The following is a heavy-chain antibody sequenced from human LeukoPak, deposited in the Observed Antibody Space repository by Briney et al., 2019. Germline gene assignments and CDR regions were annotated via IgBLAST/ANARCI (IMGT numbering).Heavy chain of an antibody. V-gene: IGHV4-59*08. CDR2: MYYSGST. D-gene: IGHD2-21*02. Sequence: SETLSLTCTVSGGSISSYYWSWIRQPPGKGLEWIGYMYYSGSTNYNPSLKSRVTISVDTSKNQFSLKLSSVTAADTAVYYCARYCGGDCHPASFDYWGQGTLVTVSS. J-gene: IGHJ4*02. CDR1: GGSISSYY. CDR3: ARYCGGDCHPASFDY.